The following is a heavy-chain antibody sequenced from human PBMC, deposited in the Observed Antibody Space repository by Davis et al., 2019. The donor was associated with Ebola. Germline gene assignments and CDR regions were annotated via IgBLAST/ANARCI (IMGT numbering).Heavy chain of an antibody. CDR1: GFTFSSYD. Sequence: PGGSLRLSCAASGFTFSSYDMHWVRQATGKGLEWVSAIGTAGDTYYPGSVKGRFTISRENAKNSLYLQMNSLRAGDTAVYYCARSRDGYNRTAYDAFDIWGQGTMVTVSS. D-gene: IGHD5-24*01. J-gene: IGHJ3*02. CDR3: ARSRDGYNRTAYDAFDI. V-gene: IGHV3-13*01. CDR2: IGTAGDT.